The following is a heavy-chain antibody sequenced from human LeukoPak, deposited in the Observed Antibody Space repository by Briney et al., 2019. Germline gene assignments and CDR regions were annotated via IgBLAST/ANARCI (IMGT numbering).Heavy chain of an antibody. CDR3: ARRRNYGANSNAFDI. D-gene: IGHD4-23*01. V-gene: IGHV5-51*01. Sequence: NHGESLKISCKASGYSFTNYWIGWVRQMPGKGLEWMGIIYRGDSDTRYSPSFQGQVTFSADKSIGTAYLQWSSLKASDTAMYYCARRRNYGANSNAFDIWGQGTMVIVSS. J-gene: IGHJ3*02. CDR1: GYSFTNYW. CDR2: IYRGDSDT.